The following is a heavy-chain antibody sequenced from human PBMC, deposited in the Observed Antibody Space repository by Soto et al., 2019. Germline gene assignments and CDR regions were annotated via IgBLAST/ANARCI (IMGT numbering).Heavy chain of an antibody. CDR1: AASFSKYY. Sequence: QVQLQESGPGLVKPSETLSLTCTVSAASFSKYYWTWIRQPPGKGLEWIGYIYFNGNTNYNPSLKRRVTISVDTSKKQISLNLTSVTDADTALYFCASGTFGGVVLAHWGQGTLVTVSS. CDR2: IYFNGNT. V-gene: IGHV4-59*13. J-gene: IGHJ4*02. CDR3: ASGTFGGVVLAH. D-gene: IGHD3-16*01.